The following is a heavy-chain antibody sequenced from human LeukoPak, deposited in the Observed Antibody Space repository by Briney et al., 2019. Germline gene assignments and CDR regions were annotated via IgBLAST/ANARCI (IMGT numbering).Heavy chain of an antibody. CDR2: INQGGSEE. Sequence: GGSLRLSCAASGFTFSSHWMSWVRHTPGKGLEWVANINQGGSEEYYVDSVRGRFTISRDNARNLLFLQMSSLRDEDTAVYYCARSPATGTVDYWGQGTLVTVSS. J-gene: IGHJ4*02. V-gene: IGHV3-7*01. D-gene: IGHD1-1*01. CDR3: ARSPATGTVDY. CDR1: GFTFSSHW.